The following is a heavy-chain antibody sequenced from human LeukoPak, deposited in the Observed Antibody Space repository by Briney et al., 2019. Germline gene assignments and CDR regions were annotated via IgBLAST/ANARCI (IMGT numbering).Heavy chain of an antibody. J-gene: IGHJ3*02. V-gene: IGHV1-2*02. CDR3: ARGPRITIFGVVMANDAFDI. CDR2: INPKSGGT. Sequence: GASVKVSCKASGYTFTDYFMNWVRQAPGQGLEWMGWINPKSGGTVYAQKFQGRVTMTRDTSSSTAYMELSRLIFDDTVVYYCARGPRITIFGVVMANDAFDIWGQGTMVTVSS. CDR1: GYTFTDYF. D-gene: IGHD3-3*01.